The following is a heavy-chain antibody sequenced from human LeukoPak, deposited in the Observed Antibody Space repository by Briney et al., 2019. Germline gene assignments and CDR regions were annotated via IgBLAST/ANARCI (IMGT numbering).Heavy chain of an antibody. D-gene: IGHD1-26*01. CDR3: VRDMGDSGTRDSFDY. CDR2: VSWNSDRI. CDR1: GFKFDDNA. J-gene: IGHJ4*02. Sequence: GGSLRLSCVASGFKFDDNAMHWVRQVPGKGLEWVSGVSWNSDRIDYADSMKGRFRISRDNARNSLFLQMNSLRAEDTAFYYCVRDMGDSGTRDSFDYWGQGTLVTVSS. V-gene: IGHV3-9*01.